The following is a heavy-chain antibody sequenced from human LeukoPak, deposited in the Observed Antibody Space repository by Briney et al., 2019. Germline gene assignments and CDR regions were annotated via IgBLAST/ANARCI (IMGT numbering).Heavy chain of an antibody. CDR1: GFTVSSNY. J-gene: IGHJ3*02. V-gene: IGHV3-66*04. CDR3: ASQSTPVWPFDI. D-gene: IGHD2-21*01. CDR2: IYSGGTT. Sequence: ERGGCVRLSCAASGFTVSSNYISWVRQVPGKGLEWVSVIYSGGTTYYADSVTVRFTISRDNSKNTLYLQMNSLRAEDTAVYYCASQSTPVWPFDIWGQGTMDPVSS.